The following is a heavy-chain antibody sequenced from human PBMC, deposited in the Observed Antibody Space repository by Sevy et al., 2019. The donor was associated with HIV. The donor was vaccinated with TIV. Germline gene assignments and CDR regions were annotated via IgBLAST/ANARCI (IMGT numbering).Heavy chain of an antibody. J-gene: IGHJ4*02. D-gene: IGHD2-2*01. CDR2: IYPGDSVT. CDR3: ARYPIVVVPAAEYYFDY. Sequence: GESLKISCKGSGYTFSNYWIGWVRQMPGKGLEWMGVIYPGDSVTRYSPSFQGQVTMSADNSTSTAYLQWSSLKTSDTAIYYCARYPIVVVPAAEYYFDYWGQGTLVTVSS. CDR1: GYTFSNYW. V-gene: IGHV5-51*01.